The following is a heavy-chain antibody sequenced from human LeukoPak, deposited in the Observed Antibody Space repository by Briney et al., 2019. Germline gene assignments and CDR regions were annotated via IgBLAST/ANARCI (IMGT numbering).Heavy chain of an antibody. CDR2: IYPGDSDT. D-gene: IGHD2-15*01. CDR1: GYSFTSYW. J-gene: IGHJ6*02. Sequence: GESLKISCKGSGYSFTSYWIGWVRQMPGKGLEWMGIIYPGDSDTRYSPSFQGQGTISADKSISTAYLQWSSLKASDTAMYYCASWVGSGGSCYAGCYGMDVWGQGTTVTVSS. CDR3: ASWVGSGGSCYAGCYGMDV. V-gene: IGHV5-51*01.